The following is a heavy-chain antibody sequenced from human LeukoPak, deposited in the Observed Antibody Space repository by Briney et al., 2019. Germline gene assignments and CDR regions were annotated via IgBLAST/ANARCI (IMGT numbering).Heavy chain of an antibody. CDR1: GFSVSGYW. J-gene: IGHJ4*02. CDR2: IKQDGSEK. CDR3: AREWQGGIAAAGTRIEGDY. Sequence: PGGSLRLSCAVSGFSVSGYWMTWVRQAPGKGLEWVANIKQDGSEKNYVDSVKGRFTISRDNAENSLFLQMNSLRVEDTAAYYCAREWQGGIAAAGTRIEGDYWGQGTLVAVSS. D-gene: IGHD6-13*01. V-gene: IGHV3-7*01.